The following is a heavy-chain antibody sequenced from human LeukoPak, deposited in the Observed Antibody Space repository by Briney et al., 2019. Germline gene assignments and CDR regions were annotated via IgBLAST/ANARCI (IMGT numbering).Heavy chain of an antibody. Sequence: PGGSLRLSFAASVFTFRSFGMHWVRQAPGKGLEWVAVISYDGSNKYYAECVKGRFTISSHNSKNTRYLQINSLRAGDTAVYYCAKDHTGGSDYGDYWAREPWSLSPQ. CDR2: ISYDGSNK. CDR1: VFTFRSFG. CDR3: AKDHTGGSDYGDY. V-gene: IGHV3-30*18. D-gene: IGHD3-16*01. J-gene: IGHJ4*02.